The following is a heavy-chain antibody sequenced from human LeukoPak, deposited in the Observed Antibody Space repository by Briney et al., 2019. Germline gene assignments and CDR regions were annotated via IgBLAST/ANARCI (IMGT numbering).Heavy chain of an antibody. D-gene: IGHD1-7*01. J-gene: IGHJ4*02. CDR1: GFTFSSYG. CDR3: AKDERNWNYNLASQTYD. V-gene: IGHV3-23*01. CDR2: ISGSGVST. Sequence: PGGSLRLSCAASGFTFSSYGIHWVRQAPGKGLEWVSAISGSGVSTYYADSVKGRFTVSRDNSKNTLYLQMSSLRAEDTAVYYCAKDERNWNYNLASQTYDWGQGTLVTVSS.